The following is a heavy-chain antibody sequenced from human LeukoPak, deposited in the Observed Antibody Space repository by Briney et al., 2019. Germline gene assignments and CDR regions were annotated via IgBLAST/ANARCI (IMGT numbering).Heavy chain of an antibody. CDR2: ITDNGAHT. V-gene: IGHV3-23*01. D-gene: IGHD2-2*01. CDR1: GFTISNSA. CDR3: ATVGGSCSSSNCFAYFAY. Sequence: GGSLRLSCAASGFTISNSAMTWVRQAPGKGLDWVSIITDNGAHTFYTDSVKGRFTISRDTSENTLYLQMNSLRADDTAVYYCATVGGSCSSSNCFAYFAYWGQGTLLTVSS. J-gene: IGHJ4*02.